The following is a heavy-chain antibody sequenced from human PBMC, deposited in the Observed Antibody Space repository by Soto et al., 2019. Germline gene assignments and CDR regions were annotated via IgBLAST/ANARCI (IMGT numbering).Heavy chain of an antibody. Sequence: SETLSLTCTVSGDSISSSSFYWGWIRQPPGKGLEWIGHIFHTGATYQNPTLKSRLRMSVDTSKNQFSLNLSSVTATDTSVYYCARRRIVPTTNFDYWGQGTLVTVSS. V-gene: IGHV4-39*01. CDR3: ARRRIVPTTNFDY. D-gene: IGHD1-26*01. J-gene: IGHJ4*02. CDR2: IFHTGAT. CDR1: GDSISSSSFY.